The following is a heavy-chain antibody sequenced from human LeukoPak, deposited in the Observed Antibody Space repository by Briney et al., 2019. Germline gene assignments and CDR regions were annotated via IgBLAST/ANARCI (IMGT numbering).Heavy chain of an antibody. Sequence: ASVKVSCEASGYTFTGYYMHWVRRAPGQGLEWMGWINPNSGGTNYAQKFQGRVTMTRDTSISTAYMELGRLRSDDTAVYYCARGIAAAGPFDPWGQGTLVTVSS. D-gene: IGHD6-13*01. CDR2: INPNSGGT. CDR3: ARGIAAAGPFDP. V-gene: IGHV1-2*02. CDR1: GYTFTGYY. J-gene: IGHJ5*02.